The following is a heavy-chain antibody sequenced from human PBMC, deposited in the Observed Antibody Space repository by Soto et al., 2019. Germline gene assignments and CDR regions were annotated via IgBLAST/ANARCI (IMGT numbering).Heavy chain of an antibody. V-gene: IGHV3-21*01. CDR2: ISSSSSYI. Sequence: GGSLRLSCAASGFTFSSYSMNWVRQAPGKGLEWVSSISSSSSYIYYADSVKGRFTISRDNAKNSLYLQMNSLRAEDTAVYYCARGYSSSWYWFDPWGQGTLVTVSS. CDR3: ARGYSSSWYWFDP. CDR1: GFTFSSYS. D-gene: IGHD6-13*01. J-gene: IGHJ5*02.